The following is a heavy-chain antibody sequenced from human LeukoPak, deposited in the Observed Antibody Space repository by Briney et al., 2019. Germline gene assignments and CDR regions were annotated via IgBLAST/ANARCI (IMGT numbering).Heavy chain of an antibody. Sequence: PGGSLRLSCAASGFTFSSYAMSWARQAPGKGLEWVSAISGSGGSTYYADSVKGRFTISRDNSKSTLYLQMNSLRAEDTAVYYCAKTPGPYYDFWGGYYVVYYFDYWGQGTLVTVSS. CDR3: AKTPGPYYDFWGGYYVVYYFDY. V-gene: IGHV3-23*01. D-gene: IGHD3-3*01. CDR2: ISGSGGST. CDR1: GFTFSSYA. J-gene: IGHJ4*02.